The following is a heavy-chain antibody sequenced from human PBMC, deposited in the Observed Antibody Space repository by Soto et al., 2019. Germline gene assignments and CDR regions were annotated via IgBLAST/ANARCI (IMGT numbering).Heavy chain of an antibody. CDR3: VRLVAS. V-gene: IGHV4-59*11. Sequence: SETLSLTCTVSGGSMSGHYWSWIRQPPGKGLEYIGHVFYNGSTYYNPSLKSRVTISADTSKSQFSLKLSTVTAADTAVYYCVRLVASSGPGTLVTVP. CDR1: GGSMSGHY. CDR2: VFYNGST. J-gene: IGHJ5*02. D-gene: IGHD2-15*01.